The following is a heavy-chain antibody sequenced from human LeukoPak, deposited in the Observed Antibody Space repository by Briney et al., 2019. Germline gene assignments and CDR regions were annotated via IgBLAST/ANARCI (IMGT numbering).Heavy chain of an antibody. D-gene: IGHD3-22*01. Sequence: GESLKISCKGSGYSFTSNWNGWVRQMPGKGLEWMGIIYPGDSDTRYSPSFQGQVTISADKSISTAYLQWSSLKASDTAMYYCARRRSYYYDSSGYYQTNYYFDYWGQGTLVTVSS. CDR1: GYSFTSNW. V-gene: IGHV5-51*01. CDR3: ARRRSYYYDSSGYYQTNYYFDY. J-gene: IGHJ4*02. CDR2: IYPGDSDT.